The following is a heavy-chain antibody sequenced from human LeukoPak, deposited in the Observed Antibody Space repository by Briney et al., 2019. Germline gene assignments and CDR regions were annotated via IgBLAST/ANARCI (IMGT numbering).Heavy chain of an antibody. J-gene: IGHJ4*02. D-gene: IGHD3-3*01. Sequence: SETLSLTCTVSGGSISSYYWSWIRQPPGKGLEWIGYIYYSGSTNYNPSLKSRVTISVDTSKNQFSLKLSSVTAADTAVYYCARHADKIYDFWSGYARPFDYWGQGTLVTVSS. CDR3: ARHADKIYDFWSGYARPFDY. V-gene: IGHV4-59*08. CDR1: GGSISSYY. CDR2: IYYSGST.